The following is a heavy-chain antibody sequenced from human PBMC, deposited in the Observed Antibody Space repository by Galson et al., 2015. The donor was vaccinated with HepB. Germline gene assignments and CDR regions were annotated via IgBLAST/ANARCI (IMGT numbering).Heavy chain of an antibody. V-gene: IGHV1-69*02. Sequence: SVKVSCKASGGTFSSYTISWVRQAPGQGLEWMGRIIPILGIANYAQKFQGRVTITADKSTSTAYMELSSLRSEDTAVYYCARGGEYCSGGSCYLDYWGQGTLVTVSS. CDR2: IIPILGIA. J-gene: IGHJ4*02. D-gene: IGHD2-15*01. CDR3: ARGGEYCSGGSCYLDY. CDR1: GGTFSSYT.